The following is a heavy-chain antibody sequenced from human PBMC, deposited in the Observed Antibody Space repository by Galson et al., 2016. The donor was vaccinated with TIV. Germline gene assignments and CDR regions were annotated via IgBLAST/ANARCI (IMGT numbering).Heavy chain of an antibody. D-gene: IGHD2-21*02. CDR1: GFTFNTNT. CDR3: ARLRSCGGDCYYFEY. J-gene: IGHJ4*02. Sequence: SLRLSCAASGFTFNTNTMNWVRQAPGKGLEWVSGINWNGGSTGYADSVKGRFTISRDNAKNSLYLQMNSLRAEDTALYHCARLRSCGGDCYYFEYWGQGTLVTVSS. V-gene: IGHV3-20*01. CDR2: INWNGGST.